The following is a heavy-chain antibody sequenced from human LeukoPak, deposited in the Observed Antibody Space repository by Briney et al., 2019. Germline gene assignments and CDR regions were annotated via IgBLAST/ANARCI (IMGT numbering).Heavy chain of an antibody. CDR1: GGTFSSYA. V-gene: IGHV1-69*04. J-gene: IGHJ4*02. D-gene: IGHD5-24*01. CDR2: IIPILGIA. CDR3: ARDPRPSGGYNSVEPVDY. Sequence: GASVKVSCKASGGTFSSYAISWVRQAPGQGLEWMGRIIPILGIANYAQKFQGRVTITADKSTSTAYMELSSLRSEDTAVYYCARDPRPSGGYNSVEPVDYWGQGTLVTVSS.